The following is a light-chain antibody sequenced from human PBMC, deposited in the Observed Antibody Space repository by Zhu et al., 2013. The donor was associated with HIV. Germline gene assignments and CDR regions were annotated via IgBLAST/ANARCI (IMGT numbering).Light chain of an antibody. J-gene: IGKJ2*01. Sequence: ETVMTQSPATLSVSPGERATLSCRASQSVGTSLAWYQQKPGQAPRLLIYGASSGAAAIPARFSGSGSGTEFTLTISSLQSEDFAVYYCQQYKDRCTFGQGTKLEIK. CDR3: QQYKDRCT. CDR1: QSVGTS. V-gene: IGKV3-15*01. CDR2: GAS.